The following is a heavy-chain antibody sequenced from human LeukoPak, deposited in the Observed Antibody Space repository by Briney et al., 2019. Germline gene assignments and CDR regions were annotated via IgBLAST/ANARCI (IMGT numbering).Heavy chain of an antibody. CDR2: VSDTGRA. J-gene: IGHJ5*02. V-gene: IGHV4-4*07. Sequence: SETLSLTCTVSGGSITGYYWTWIRQPAGKGLEWIGRVSDTGRAYYNPSLERRATISLDTSNNRFSLKVTSVTAADTAVYYCARCSSSWYLNWFDPWGQGTLVTVSS. CDR1: GGSITGYY. D-gene: IGHD6-13*01. CDR3: ARCSSSWYLNWFDP.